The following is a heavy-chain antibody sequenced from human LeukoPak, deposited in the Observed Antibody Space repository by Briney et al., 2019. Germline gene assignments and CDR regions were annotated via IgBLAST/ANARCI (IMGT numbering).Heavy chain of an antibody. J-gene: IGHJ4*02. Sequence: GGSLRLSCTASGFTFGDYAMSWFRQAPGKGLEWVGFIRSKAYGGTTEYAASVKGRFTISRDDSKSIAYLQMNSLKTEDTAVYYCTRDLEGIWLQLGSDPFDYWGQGTLVTVSS. CDR2: IRSKAYGGTT. D-gene: IGHD5-24*01. CDR3: TRDLEGIWLQLGSDPFDY. V-gene: IGHV3-49*03. CDR1: GFTFGDYA.